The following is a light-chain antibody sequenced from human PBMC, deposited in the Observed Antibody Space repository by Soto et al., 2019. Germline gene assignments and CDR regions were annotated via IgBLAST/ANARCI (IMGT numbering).Light chain of an antibody. CDR3: ISYAGSDNFV. Sequence: QSALTQPASVSGSPGQSITISCTGTSSDIGSHDYVSWYQHHPGKAPKLMIYEVSKRPSGVPDRFSGSKSDNTAYLTVSGLQAEDEADYYCISYAGSDNFVFGTGTKVTVL. J-gene: IGLJ1*01. V-gene: IGLV2-8*01. CDR2: EVS. CDR1: SSDIGSHDY.